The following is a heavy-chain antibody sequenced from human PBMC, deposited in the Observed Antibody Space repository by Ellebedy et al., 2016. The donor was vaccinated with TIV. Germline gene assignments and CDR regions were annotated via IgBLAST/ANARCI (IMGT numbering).Heavy chain of an antibody. Sequence: PGGSLRLSCAASGLTFSSHAMSWVRQAPGKGLAWVSSITESGGNTYYADSVKGRFTISRDNSKETLYLQMNSLRAEDTAIYYCARDPVGVGPAFDVWGQGTMVTVSS. V-gene: IGHV3-23*01. CDR2: ITESGGNT. J-gene: IGHJ3*01. D-gene: IGHD4-23*01. CDR1: GLTFSSHA. CDR3: ARDPVGVGPAFDV.